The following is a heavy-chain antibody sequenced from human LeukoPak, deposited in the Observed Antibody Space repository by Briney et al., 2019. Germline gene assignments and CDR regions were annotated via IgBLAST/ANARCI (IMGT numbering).Heavy chain of an antibody. CDR3: ARDGYSGSYFAFDI. D-gene: IGHD1-26*01. CDR1: GLTVSSNY. V-gene: IGHV3-53*01. J-gene: IGHJ3*02. CDR2: IYSGGST. Sequence: GGSLRLSCAASGLTVSSNYMTWVRQAPGKGLEWVSVIYSGGSTYYADSVKGRFTISRDNSKNTLYLQMNSLRAEDAAVYYCARDGYSGSYFAFDIWGHGTMVTVSS.